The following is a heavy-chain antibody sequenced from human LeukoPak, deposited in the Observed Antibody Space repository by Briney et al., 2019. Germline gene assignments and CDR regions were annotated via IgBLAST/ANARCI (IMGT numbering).Heavy chain of an antibody. Sequence: SETLSLTCAVYGGSFSGYYWSWIRQPPGKGLEWIGEINHSGSTNYNPSLKSRVTISVDTSENQFSLKLSSVTAADTAVYYCARGGPSVGYCSGGSCYNWFDPWGQGTLVTVSS. V-gene: IGHV4-34*01. CDR3: ARGGPSVGYCSGGSCYNWFDP. J-gene: IGHJ5*02. CDR1: GGSFSGYY. D-gene: IGHD2-15*01. CDR2: INHSGST.